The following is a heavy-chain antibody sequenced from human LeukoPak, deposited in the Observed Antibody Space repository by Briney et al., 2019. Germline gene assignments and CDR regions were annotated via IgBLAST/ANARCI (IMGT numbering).Heavy chain of an antibody. V-gene: IGHV3-20*04. CDR2: INWNGGST. CDR1: GFTFDDYG. CDR3: ARDRYNWNYGAQDV. Sequence: PGGSLRLSCAASGFTFDDYGMSWVRQAPGKGLEWVSGINWNGGSTGYADSVKGRFTISSDNAKNSLYLQMNSLRAEDTALYYCARDRYNWNYGAQDVWGKGTTVTVSS. D-gene: IGHD1-7*01. J-gene: IGHJ6*04.